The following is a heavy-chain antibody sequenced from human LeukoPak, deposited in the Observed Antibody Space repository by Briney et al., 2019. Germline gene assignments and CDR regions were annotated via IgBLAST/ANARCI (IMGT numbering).Heavy chain of an antibody. V-gene: IGHV4-39*01. CDR2: IYYSGST. CDR3: ARHVGYYDFWSGYSAYFDY. J-gene: IGHJ4*02. CDR1: GSSISSSSYY. Sequence: PSETLSLTCTVSGSSISSSSYYWGWIRQPPGKGLEWIGSIYYSGSTYYNPSLKSRVTISVDTSKNQFSLKLSSVTAADTAVYYCARHVGYYDFWSGYSAYFDYWGQGTLVTVSS. D-gene: IGHD3-3*01.